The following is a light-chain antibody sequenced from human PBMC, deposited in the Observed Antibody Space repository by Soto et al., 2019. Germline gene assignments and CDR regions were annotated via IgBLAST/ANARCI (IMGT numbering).Light chain of an antibody. Sequence: QSVLTQPPSVSGAPGQRVTISCTGNSSNIGAGYGVHWYQQLPGTAPKLLIYVNSNRPSGVPDRFSGSKSGTSASLAITGLRAEDEADYYCQSYDSSLSGWVFGGRTKLTVL. J-gene: IGLJ3*02. CDR3: QSYDSSLSGWV. CDR2: VNS. CDR1: SSNIGAGYG. V-gene: IGLV1-40*01.